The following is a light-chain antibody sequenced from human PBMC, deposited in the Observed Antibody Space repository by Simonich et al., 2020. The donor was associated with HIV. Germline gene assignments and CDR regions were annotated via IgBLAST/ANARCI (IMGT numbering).Light chain of an antibody. Sequence: EIVLTHPQPPLSVPPGERAPLSCRARTSVSTNLAWYQQNPGQAPRPRTYGASTRVTGIPGRFIGSGSGTEFTLTISSLQSEDFAVYYCQQYHSWPPGGAFGQGTKVEIK. CDR3: QQYHSWPPGGA. CDR2: GAS. V-gene: IGKV3D-15*01. J-gene: IGKJ1*01. CDR1: TSVSTN.